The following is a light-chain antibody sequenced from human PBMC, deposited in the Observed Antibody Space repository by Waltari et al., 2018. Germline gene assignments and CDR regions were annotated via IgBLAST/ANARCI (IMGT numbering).Light chain of an antibody. CDR3: QQYNNWPPYT. CDR2: GAS. J-gene: IGKJ2*01. V-gene: IGKV3-15*01. CDR1: QSVSSN. Sequence: EIVMTQSPATLSVTPGERATLPCRASQSVSSNLAWYQQKPGQAPRLLIYGASTRAAGIPARFSGSGSGTEFNFTISSLQSEDFAVYYCQQYNNWPPYTFGQGTKLEIK.